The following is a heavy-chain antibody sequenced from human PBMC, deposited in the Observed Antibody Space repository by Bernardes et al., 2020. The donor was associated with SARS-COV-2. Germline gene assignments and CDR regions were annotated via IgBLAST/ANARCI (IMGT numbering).Heavy chain of an antibody. CDR1: GFIFSIYA. CDR2: ISSSGASI. CDR3: AKGGPGVTGDAFDV. D-gene: IGHD2-8*01. V-gene: IGHV3-23*01. Sequence: GGSLRLSCEASGFIFSIYAMSWVRQAPGKGPEWVSAISSSGASIYYADSVKGRSTISRDNSKNTLFLQMNGLRAEDTAVYYCAKGGPGVTGDAFDVWGHGTMVTVSS. J-gene: IGHJ3*01.